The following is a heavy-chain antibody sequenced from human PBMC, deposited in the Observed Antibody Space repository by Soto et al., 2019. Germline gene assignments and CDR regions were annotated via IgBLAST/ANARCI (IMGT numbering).Heavy chain of an antibody. J-gene: IGHJ6*02. D-gene: IGHD1-20*01. Sequence: SETLSLTCTVSGASISSYYWSWIRQPPGKGLEWIGHIYYSGSTDYNPSLKSRVTISVDTSKNQVSLKLSSVTAADTAVYYCSRGYNKKYHYYYYGMDVWGQGTTVTVSS. CDR3: SRGYNKKYHYYYYGMDV. V-gene: IGHV4-59*01. CDR1: GASISSYY. CDR2: IYYSGST.